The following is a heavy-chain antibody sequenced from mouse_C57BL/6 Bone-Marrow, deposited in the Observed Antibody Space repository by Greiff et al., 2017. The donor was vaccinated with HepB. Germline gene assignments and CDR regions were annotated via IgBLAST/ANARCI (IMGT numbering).Heavy chain of an antibody. CDR3: AIIITTVGGYAMDY. CDR2: ISSGSSTI. CDR1: GFTFSDYG. D-gene: IGHD1-1*01. J-gene: IGHJ4*01. Sequence: EVQVVESGGGLVKPGGSLKLSCAASGFTFSDYGMHWVRQAPEKGLEWVAYISSGSSTIYYADTVKGRFTISRDNAKNTLFLQMTSLRSEDTAMYYCAIIITTVGGYAMDYWGQGTSVTVSS. V-gene: IGHV5-17*01.